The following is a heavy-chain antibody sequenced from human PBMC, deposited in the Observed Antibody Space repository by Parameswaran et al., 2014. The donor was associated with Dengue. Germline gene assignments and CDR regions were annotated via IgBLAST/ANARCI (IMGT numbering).Heavy chain of an antibody. J-gene: IGHJ6*02. CDR3: AKDLVASRGENYHYGMDV. CDR2: ISGSGGST. D-gene: IGHD2-15*01. V-gene: IGHV3-23*01. Sequence: VRQMPGKGLEWVSVISGSGGSTHYADSVKGRFTISRDNSKNALYLQMNSLRADDTAVYYCAKDLVASRGENYHYGMDVWGQGTTVTVSS.